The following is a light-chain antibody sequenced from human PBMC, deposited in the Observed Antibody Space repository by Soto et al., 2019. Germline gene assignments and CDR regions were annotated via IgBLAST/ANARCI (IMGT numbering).Light chain of an antibody. V-gene: IGLV2-14*01. CDR2: EFS. CDR1: SSDVGGYNY. Sequence: QSALTQPASVSGSPGQSITISCTGTSSDVGGYNYVSWYQQHPGKAPKLMIYEFSNRPSGVSNRFSGSKSGNTASLTISGLQAEDEADYYCSSYTSSSTLVFGGGTKVTVL. CDR3: SSYTSSSTLV. J-gene: IGLJ2*01.